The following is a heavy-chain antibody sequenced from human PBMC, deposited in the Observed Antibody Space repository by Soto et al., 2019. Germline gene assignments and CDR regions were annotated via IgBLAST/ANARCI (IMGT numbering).Heavy chain of an antibody. V-gene: IGHV3-33*01. J-gene: IGHJ4*02. Sequence: QVQLVESGGGVVQPGRSLRLSCAASGFTFIDYGMHWVRQAPGKGLEWVAVIWHDGSNQYYADSVKGRFTISRDDSKNTLYLQMNSLRAEDTAVYYCARDLSNGWYPDYWGQGTLVTVSS. CDR1: GFTFIDYG. CDR3: ARDLSNGWYPDY. CDR2: IWHDGSNQ. D-gene: IGHD6-19*01.